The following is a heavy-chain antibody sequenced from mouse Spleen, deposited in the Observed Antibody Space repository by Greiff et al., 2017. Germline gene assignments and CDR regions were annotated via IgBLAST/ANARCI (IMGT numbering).Heavy chain of an antibody. J-gene: IGHJ2*01. Sequence: QVQLQQSGAELVRPGASVTLSCKASGYTFTDYEMHWVKQTPVHGLEWIGAIDPETGGTAYNQKFKGKAILTADKSSSTAYMELRSLTSEDSAVYYCTRGRAYYFDYWGQGTTLTVSS. V-gene: IGHV1-15*01. D-gene: IGHD3-3*01. CDR2: IDPETGGT. CDR3: TRGRAYYFDY. CDR1: GYTFTDYE.